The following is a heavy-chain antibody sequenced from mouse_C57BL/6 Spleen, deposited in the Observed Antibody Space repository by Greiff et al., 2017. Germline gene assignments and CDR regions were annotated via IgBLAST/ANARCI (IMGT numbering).Heavy chain of an antibody. J-gene: IGHJ2*01. CDR2: INPSNGGT. Sequence: QVQLQQPGTELVQPGASVKLSCKASGYTFTSYWMHWVKQRPGQGLEWIGNINPSNGGTNYNEKFKSQATLTVDTSSSPAYMQLSSLTSEDSAVYYCARGGYDCHNAGNYFDYWGQGTTLTVSS. D-gene: IGHD6-1*01. CDR3: ARGGYDCHNAGNYFDY. CDR1: GYTFTSYW. V-gene: IGHV1-53*01.